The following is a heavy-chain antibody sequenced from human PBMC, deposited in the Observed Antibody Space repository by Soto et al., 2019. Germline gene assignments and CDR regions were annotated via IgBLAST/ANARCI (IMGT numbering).Heavy chain of an antibody. J-gene: IGHJ4*02. D-gene: IGHD6-6*01. CDR2: IYHSRST. CDR1: GGSIGSGGYS. Sequence: TLSLTCAVSGGSIGSGGYSWSWTRLPPGKGLEWIGYIYHSRSTNYNQSLKIRVSISVDTSKNQFSLKLSCVTAAYTAAYYCARAPKFSGSSQTRPDFWGQGAVVTVSS. CDR3: ARAPKFSGSSQTRPDF. V-gene: IGHV4-30-2*01.